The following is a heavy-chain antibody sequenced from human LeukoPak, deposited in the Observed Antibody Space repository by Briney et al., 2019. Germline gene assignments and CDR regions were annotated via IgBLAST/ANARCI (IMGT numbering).Heavy chain of an antibody. J-gene: IGHJ3*02. V-gene: IGHV4-39*01. Sequence: KPSETLSLTCTVCVGSISSSSYYWGWVRQPPGKGLEWIGSIYYGGSTYYNPSLKSRVTIFADTSKNQFSLELSSVTAADTAVYYCARRWIAVAGIAFDIWGQGTMVTVSS. D-gene: IGHD6-19*01. CDR1: VGSISSSSYY. CDR2: IYYGGST. CDR3: ARRWIAVAGIAFDI.